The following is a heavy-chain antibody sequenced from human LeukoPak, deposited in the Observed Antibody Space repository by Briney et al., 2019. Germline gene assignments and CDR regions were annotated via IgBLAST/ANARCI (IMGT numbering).Heavy chain of an antibody. Sequence: GGSLRLSCAASGFTFSSYAMHWVRQAPGKGLEWVAVISYDGSNKYYADSVKGRFTISRDNSKNTLYLQMNSLRAEDTAVYYCARVPGPFGYWGQGTLVTVSS. J-gene: IGHJ4*02. CDR1: GFTFSSYA. V-gene: IGHV3-30*14. CDR2: ISYDGSNK. CDR3: ARVPGPFGY. D-gene: IGHD3-10*01.